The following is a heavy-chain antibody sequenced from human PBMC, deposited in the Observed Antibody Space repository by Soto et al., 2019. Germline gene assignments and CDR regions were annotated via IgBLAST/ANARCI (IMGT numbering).Heavy chain of an antibody. CDR2: ISLYSDGT. V-gene: IGHV1-18*01. D-gene: IGHD2-2*01. J-gene: IGHJ5*02. CDR3: ARVVPGAEAWFGP. Sequence: QVQLVQSGGEVKRPGASVKVSCKTSGYTFSNYGITWVRQVPGQPLEWLGWISLYSDGTNYAQKFQGRVSMTTDTFTTTAYMELRSLRSDDTAVYYCARVVPGAEAWFGPWGQGTLVTVSS. CDR1: GYTFSNYG.